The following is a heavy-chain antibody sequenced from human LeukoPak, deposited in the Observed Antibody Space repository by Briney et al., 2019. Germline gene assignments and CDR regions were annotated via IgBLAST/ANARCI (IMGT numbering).Heavy chain of an antibody. V-gene: IGHV4-38-2*02. CDR1: GYSISSGYY. CDR3: ARSIGGLDPPDI. Sequence: SETLSLTCTVSGYSISSGYYWGWIRQPPGKGLEWIGSIYHSGSTYYNPSLKSRVTISVDTSKNQFSLKLSSVTAADTAVYYCARSIGGLDPPDIWGQGTMVTVSS. J-gene: IGHJ3*02. D-gene: IGHD3/OR15-3a*01. CDR2: IYHSGST.